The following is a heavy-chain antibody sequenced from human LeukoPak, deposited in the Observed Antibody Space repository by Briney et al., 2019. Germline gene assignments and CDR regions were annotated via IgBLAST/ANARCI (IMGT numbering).Heavy chain of an antibody. CDR2: IDHSGST. V-gene: IGHV4-38-2*02. CDR3: ARGGKWLYYFDY. J-gene: IGHJ4*02. D-gene: IGHD6-19*01. Sequence: SETLSLTYTGSNYSISSGYYWGWIRQPPGKGLEGIGSIDHSGSTYYNPSLKSRVTISVDTSKNQFSLKLTSVTAADTAVYYCARGGKWLYYFDYWGQGTLVTVSS. CDR1: NYSISSGYY.